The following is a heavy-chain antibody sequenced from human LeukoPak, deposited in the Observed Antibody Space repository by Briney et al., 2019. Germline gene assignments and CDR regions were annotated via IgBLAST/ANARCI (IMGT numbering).Heavy chain of an antibody. V-gene: IGHV1-46*01. CDR2: INPSGSST. D-gene: IGHD3-10*01. CDR3: ARDNSVGDIAWWFDP. J-gene: IGHJ5*02. Sequence: ASVKVSCKASGYSFTSHYMHWVRQAPGQGREWLGLINPSGSSTLYAQKFQGRVTLTRDMSTSTDYMELRSLKSEDTAVYYCARDNSVGDIAWWFDPWGQGTLVTVSS. CDR1: GYSFTSHY.